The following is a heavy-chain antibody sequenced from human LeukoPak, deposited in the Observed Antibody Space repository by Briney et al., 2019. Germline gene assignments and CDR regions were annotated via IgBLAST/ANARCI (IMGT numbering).Heavy chain of an antibody. CDR2: ISSSGSTI. CDR1: GFTFSDYY. Sequence: GGSLRLSCAASGFTFSDYYMSWIRQAPGKGLEWVSYISSSGSTIYYADSVKGRFTISRDNSKNTLYLQMNSLRAEDTAVYYCAKGGLAGRPDYWGQGTLVTVSS. J-gene: IGHJ4*02. D-gene: IGHD6-25*01. CDR3: AKGGLAGRPDY. V-gene: IGHV3-11*01.